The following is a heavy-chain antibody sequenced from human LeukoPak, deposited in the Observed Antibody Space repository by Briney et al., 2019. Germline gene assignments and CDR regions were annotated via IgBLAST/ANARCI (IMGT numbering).Heavy chain of an antibody. J-gene: IGHJ4*02. V-gene: IGHV3-48*03. D-gene: IGHD2-15*01. CDR3: AREGYACCSGGSCQENPLDY. CDR2: VSSSGSTI. Sequence: GGSLRLSCAASGFTFSSYEMNWVRQAPGKGLEWVSYVSSSGSTIYYADSVKGRFTISRDNAKNSLYLQMNRLRAEDTAVYYCAREGYACCSGGSCQENPLDYWGQGTLVTVSS. CDR1: GFTFSSYE.